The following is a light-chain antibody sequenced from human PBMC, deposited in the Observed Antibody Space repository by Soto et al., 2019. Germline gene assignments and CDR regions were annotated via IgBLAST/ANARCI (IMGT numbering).Light chain of an antibody. CDR1: QSVSSY. Sequence: EIVLTQSPATLSLSPGERATLSCRASQSVSSYLAWYQHIPGQAPRLLIYDASKRATGIPARFSGSGSGTDFTLTISSLEPEDFAVYYCQQRSNWAPAFTFGPGTKVDIK. CDR2: DAS. J-gene: IGKJ3*01. V-gene: IGKV3-11*01. CDR3: QQRSNWAPAFT.